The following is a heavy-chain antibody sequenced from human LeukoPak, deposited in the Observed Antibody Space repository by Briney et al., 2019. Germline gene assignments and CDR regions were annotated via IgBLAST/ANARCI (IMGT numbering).Heavy chain of an antibody. V-gene: IGHV1-18*01. Sequence: ASVKVSCKASGYTFINYGITWVRQAPGQGLEWMGWISAYNSAYNGNTHYAQKLQGRVTMTRDTSTSTVYLELSSLRSGDTAVYYCARATQSWFDPWGQGTLVTVSS. CDR2: ISAYNSAYNGNT. CDR1: GYTFINYG. CDR3: ARATQSWFDP. J-gene: IGHJ5*02.